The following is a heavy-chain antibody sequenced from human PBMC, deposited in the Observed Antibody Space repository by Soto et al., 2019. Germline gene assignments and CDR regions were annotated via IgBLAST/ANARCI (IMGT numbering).Heavy chain of an antibody. CDR2: ISHDGSEK. Sequence: VQLVESGGGLVQPGTSLRLSCAASGFTFSTHGMHWVRQAPGKGLEWVAMISHDGSEKYYVDSVKGRFTISRDISKNTLFLQMDSLRAEDTAVYYCAKDWGETGWYNWLDPWGQGTLVTVSS. CDR1: GFTFSTHG. V-gene: IGHV3-30*18. D-gene: IGHD6-19*01. J-gene: IGHJ5*02. CDR3: AKDWGETGWYNWLDP.